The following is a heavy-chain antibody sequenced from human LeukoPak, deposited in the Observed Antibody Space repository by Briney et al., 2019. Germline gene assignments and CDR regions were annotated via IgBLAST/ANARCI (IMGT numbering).Heavy chain of an antibody. CDR3: AKRPSDYGDYVSYFDY. Sequence: GGSLRLSCAASGFSFISYGMHWVRQAPGKGLEWVGVISDDGRRKDYADSVKGRFTISRDNCKDTLYLQMNSLRAEDTAVYYCAKRPSDYGDYVSYFDYWGQGTLVTVSS. CDR1: GFSFISYG. D-gene: IGHD4-17*01. J-gene: IGHJ4*02. V-gene: IGHV3-30*18. CDR2: ISDDGRRK.